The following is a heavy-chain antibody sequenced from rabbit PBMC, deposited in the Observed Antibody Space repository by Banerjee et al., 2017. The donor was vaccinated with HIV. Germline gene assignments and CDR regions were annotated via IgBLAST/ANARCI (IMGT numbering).Heavy chain of an antibody. V-gene: IGHV1S47*01. CDR1: GFDFSSYY. Sequence: QEQLVESGGGLVQPGGSLKLSCKASGFDFSSYYMSWVRQAPGKGLEWIACIDTGDGSTYYASWVNGRFTISLDNAQNTVFLQMTSLTDADTATYFCAMFFSNSGYYRDLWGPGTLVTVS. CDR2: IDTGDGST. D-gene: IGHD1-1*01. CDR3: AMFFSNSGYYRDL. J-gene: IGHJ4*01.